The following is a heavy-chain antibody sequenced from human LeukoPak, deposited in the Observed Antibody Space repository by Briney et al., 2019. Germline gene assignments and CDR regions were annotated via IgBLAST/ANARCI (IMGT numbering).Heavy chain of an antibody. CDR2: ISSSGSTI. V-gene: IGHV3-11*01. Sequence: KAGGSLRLSCAASGFTFSDYYMSWIRQAPGKGLEWVSYISSSGSTIYYADSVKGRFTISRDNSKNTLYLQMNSLRAEDTAVYYCAKVIGFVVVTGSYFDYWGQGTLVTVSS. CDR1: GFTFSDYY. J-gene: IGHJ4*02. CDR3: AKVIGFVVVTGSYFDY. D-gene: IGHD2-21*02.